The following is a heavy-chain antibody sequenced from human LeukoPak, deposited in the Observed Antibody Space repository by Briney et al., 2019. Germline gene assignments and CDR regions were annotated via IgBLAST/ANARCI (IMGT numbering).Heavy chain of an antibody. V-gene: IGHV4-38-2*01. J-gene: IGHJ4*02. D-gene: IGHD6-19*01. CDR3: ARNTSAWSPLGETQSAPHCFDS. Sequence: PSETLSLTCGVSGNFISRGYYWAWIRQPPGKGLEWIGSIYNTGSTYYNPSLKSRVTMSIDTSKNQFSLKLSSVTAVDTAVCYCARNTSAWSPLGETQSAPHCFDSWGQGTLVTVSS. CDR2: IYNTGST. CDR1: GNFISRGYY.